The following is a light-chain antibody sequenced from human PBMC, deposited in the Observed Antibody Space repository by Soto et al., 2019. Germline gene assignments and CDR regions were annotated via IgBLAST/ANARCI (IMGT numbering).Light chain of an antibody. Sequence: EIVMTQSPATLSVSPGERASLSCRASQSVTSDLAWYPQKPGHAPRLLIYGVSTRATGIPARFSGSGSGTEFTLTISSLQSEDFAVYYCQQYNKWPLTFGGGTKVEIE. CDR3: QQYNKWPLT. V-gene: IGKV3-15*01. CDR2: GVS. J-gene: IGKJ4*01. CDR1: QSVTSD.